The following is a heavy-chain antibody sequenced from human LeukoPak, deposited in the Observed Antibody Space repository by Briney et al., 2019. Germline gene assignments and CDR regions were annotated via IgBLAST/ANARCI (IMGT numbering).Heavy chain of an antibody. Sequence: GRSLRLSCAASGFTFDSYAMHWVRQAPGKGLEWVAVISYDGNNKDYEDSEKGRFTISRDNSRNTVHLHMNSLRTEDTAVYFCAKDRVGEGVAAIDYWGQGTLVTVSS. V-gene: IGHV3-30*18. J-gene: IGHJ4*02. D-gene: IGHD6-19*01. CDR2: ISYDGNNK. CDR3: AKDRVGEGVAAIDY. CDR1: GFTFDSYA.